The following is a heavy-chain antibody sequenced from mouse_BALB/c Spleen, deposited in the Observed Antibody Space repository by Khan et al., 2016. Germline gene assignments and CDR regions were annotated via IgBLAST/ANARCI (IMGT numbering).Heavy chain of an antibody. V-gene: IGHV14-3*02. Sequence: VQLQQSGAELVKPGASVKLSCTASGFNIKDTYMHWVKQRPEQGLEWIGRIDPANGNTKYDPKFQGKAPIKEDTSSKPAYLQLSSLTSEDTAVYYWARSPYDYDVGCAYLGQGTLVTVSA. J-gene: IGHJ3*01. CDR1: GFNIKDTY. D-gene: IGHD2-4*01. CDR3: ARSPYDYDVGCAY. CDR2: IDPANGNT.